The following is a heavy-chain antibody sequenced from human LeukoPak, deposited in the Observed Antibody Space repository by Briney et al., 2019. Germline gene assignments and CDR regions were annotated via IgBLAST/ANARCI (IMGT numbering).Heavy chain of an antibody. J-gene: IGHJ4*02. CDR2: IYHSGST. D-gene: IGHD3-22*01. Sequence: SGTLSLTCAVSGGSISSSNWWSWVRQPPGKGLEWIGEIYHSGSTNYNPSLKSRVTISVDTSKNQFSLKLSSVTAADTAVYYCARGRDSSGYYPPYFDYWGQGTLVTVSS. CDR3: ARGRDSSGYYPPYFDY. V-gene: IGHV4-4*02. CDR1: GGSISSSNW.